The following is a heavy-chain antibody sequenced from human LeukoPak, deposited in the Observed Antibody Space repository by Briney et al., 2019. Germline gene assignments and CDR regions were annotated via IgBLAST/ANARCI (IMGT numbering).Heavy chain of an antibody. CDR3: ARDGAGWQLRPDPFHI. Sequence: GGSLRLSCAASGFTFSDYEMIWVRQAPGKGLAWVAYISDEGRAIFYAASVKGRFTVSRDNAKNSLYLQMNILRAEDTAVYFCARDGAGWQLRPDPFHIWGQGTMVTVSS. D-gene: IGHD6-19*01. CDR1: GFTFSDYE. V-gene: IGHV3-48*03. CDR2: ISDEGRAI. J-gene: IGHJ3*02.